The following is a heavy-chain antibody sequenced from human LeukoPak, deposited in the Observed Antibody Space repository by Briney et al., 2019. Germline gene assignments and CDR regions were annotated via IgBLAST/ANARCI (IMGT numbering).Heavy chain of an antibody. CDR1: GFTFSSYW. CDR3: MTNDILTGYYLFDY. Sequence: GGSLRLSCAASGFTFSSYWMSWVCQAPGKGLEWVANIRQDGSEKYYVDSVKGRFTISRDNAKNSLYLQMNSLRAEDTAVYYCMTNDILTGYYLFDYWGQGTLVTVSS. D-gene: IGHD3-9*01. V-gene: IGHV3-7*01. CDR2: IRQDGSEK. J-gene: IGHJ4*02.